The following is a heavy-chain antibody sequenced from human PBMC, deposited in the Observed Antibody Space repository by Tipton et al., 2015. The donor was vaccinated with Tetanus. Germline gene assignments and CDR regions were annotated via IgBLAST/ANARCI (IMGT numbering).Heavy chain of an antibody. V-gene: IGHV4-61*08. CDR2: ISSSGRT. CDR3: ARANYDFFKKGPFDS. CDR1: GASLRGGDYH. Sequence: GLVKPSETLSLTCTVSGASLRGGDYHWSWIRQPPGKGLEWLAYISSSGRTNSNYSLKSRITMTQDTSRNQFSLKLTSVTAADTAVYYCARANYDFFKKGPFDSWGQGSLVIVSS. D-gene: IGHD3-3*01. J-gene: IGHJ4*02.